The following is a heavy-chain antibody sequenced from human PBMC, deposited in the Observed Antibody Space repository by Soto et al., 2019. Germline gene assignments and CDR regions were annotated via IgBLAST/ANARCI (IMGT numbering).Heavy chain of an antibody. J-gene: IGHJ5*02. CDR3: ARRNRLRFGFDP. D-gene: IGHD3-3*01. CDR1: GGSISSGNYY. V-gene: IGHV4-30-4*01. CDR2: IYNSGNT. Sequence: PSETLSLTCTVTGGSISSGNYYWSWIRQPPGKGLEWIGYIYNSGNTYYNPSLRSRITISVDTSKNQFSLQLRSVTAADTAVYYCARRNRLRFGFDPWGQGTLVTVS.